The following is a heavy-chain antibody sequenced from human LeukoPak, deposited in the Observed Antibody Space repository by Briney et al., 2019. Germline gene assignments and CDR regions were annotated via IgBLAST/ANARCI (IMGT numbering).Heavy chain of an antibody. CDR3: ARVFQGVATMYSDY. V-gene: IGHV3-30-3*01. D-gene: IGHD5-24*01. Sequence: GGSLRLSCAASGFTFSSYAMHWVRQAPGKGLEWVAVISYDGSNKYYADSVKGRFTISRDNSKNTLYLQMNSLRAEDTAVYYCARVFQGVATMYSDYWGQGTLVTVSS. CDR1: GFTFSSYA. CDR2: ISYDGSNK. J-gene: IGHJ4*02.